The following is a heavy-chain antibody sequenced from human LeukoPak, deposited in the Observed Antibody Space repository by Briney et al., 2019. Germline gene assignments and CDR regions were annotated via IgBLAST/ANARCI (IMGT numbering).Heavy chain of an antibody. CDR1: GFTFSNYW. CDR2: IKKDGSEK. Sequence: GGSLRLSCAASGFTFSNYWMNWVRQAPGKGPEWVAIIKKDGSEKYYVDSVKGRFTISRDNAKNSLYLHMSSLRADDTAVYYCATYILNAGDSNWYDRWGQGTLVTVSS. CDR3: ATYILNAGDSNWYDR. D-gene: IGHD2-21*01. J-gene: IGHJ5*02. V-gene: IGHV3-7*01.